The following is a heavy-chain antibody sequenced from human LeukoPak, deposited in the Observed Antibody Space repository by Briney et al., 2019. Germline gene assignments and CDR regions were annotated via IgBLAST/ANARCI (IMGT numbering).Heavy chain of an antibody. D-gene: IGHD6-6*01. CDR2: IRYDGSNK. J-gene: IGHJ4*02. V-gene: IGHV3-30*02. CDR3: AKDRYSSSSDDY. Sequence: GGSLRLSCAASGFTFSSYGMHWGRQAPGKGLEGVAFIRYDGSNKYYADSVKGRFTISRDNSKNTLYLQMNSLRAEDTAVYYCAKDRYSSSSDDYWGQGTLVTVSS. CDR1: GFTFSSYG.